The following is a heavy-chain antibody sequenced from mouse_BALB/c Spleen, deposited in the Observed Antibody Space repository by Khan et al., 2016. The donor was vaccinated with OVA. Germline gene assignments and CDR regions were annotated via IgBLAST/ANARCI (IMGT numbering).Heavy chain of an antibody. CDR2: IFPNNGGT. D-gene: IGHD1-2*01. CDR1: GYTFTDFN. V-gene: IGHV1S29*02. Sequence: VQLQQSGPELVKPGATVRISCKTSGYTFTDFNLDWVKQSHGKSLEWIGYIFPNNGGTGYNQKFTTKATLNVDSYSSTAYMELRSLTSEDSAASYCARSGYGAFAYWGQGTLVTVSA. J-gene: IGHJ3*01. CDR3: ARSGYGAFAY.